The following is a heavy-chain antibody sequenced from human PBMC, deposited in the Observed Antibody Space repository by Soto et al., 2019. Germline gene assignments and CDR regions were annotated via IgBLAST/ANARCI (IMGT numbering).Heavy chain of an antibody. CDR1: GFTFSSYG. CDR3: AKAWYSGSYHNFFDY. CDR2: ISYDGSNK. J-gene: IGHJ4*02. Sequence: AGGSLRLSCAASGFTFSSYGMHWVRQAPGKGLEWVAVISYDGSNKYYADSVKGRFTISRDNSKNTLYLQMNSLRAEDTAVYYCAKAWYSGSYHNFFDYWGQGTLVTVSS. D-gene: IGHD1-26*01. V-gene: IGHV3-30*18.